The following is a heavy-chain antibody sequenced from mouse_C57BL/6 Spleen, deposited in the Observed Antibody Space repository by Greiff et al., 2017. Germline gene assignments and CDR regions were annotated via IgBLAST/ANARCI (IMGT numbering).Heavy chain of an antibody. D-gene: IGHD1-1*01. Sequence: DVKLVESGGGLVKPGGSLKLSCAASGFTFSDYGMHWVRQAPEKGLEWVAYISSGSSTIYYADTVKGRFTISRDNAKNTLFLQMTSLRSEDTAMYYCAKEYCSSYDWYFDVWGTGTTVTVSS. V-gene: IGHV5-17*01. CDR1: GFTFSDYG. CDR2: ISSGSSTI. J-gene: IGHJ1*03. CDR3: AKEYCSSYDWYFDV.